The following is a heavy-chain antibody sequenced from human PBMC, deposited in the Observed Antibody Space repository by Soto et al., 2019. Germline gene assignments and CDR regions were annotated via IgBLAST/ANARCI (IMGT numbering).Heavy chain of an antibody. J-gene: IGHJ6*02. Sequence: RGSLRLSFAASGFTFSSYSMNWVRQAPGKGLEWVSSISSSSSYIYYADSVKGRFTISRDNAKNSLYLQMNILRAEDTAVYYCARDVVPAALIYSYYYGMDVWGQGTTVTVSS. CDR1: GFTFSSYS. D-gene: IGHD2-2*01. CDR2: ISSSSSYI. V-gene: IGHV3-21*01. CDR3: ARDVVPAALIYSYYYGMDV.